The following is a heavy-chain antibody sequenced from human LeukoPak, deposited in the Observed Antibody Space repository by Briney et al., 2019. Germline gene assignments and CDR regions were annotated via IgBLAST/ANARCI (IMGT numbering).Heavy chain of an antibody. CDR2: IYYSGST. Sequence: SETLSLTCTVSGGSISSYYWSWIRQPPGKGLEWIGYIYYSGSTNYNPSLKSRVTISVDTSKNQFSLKLSSVTAADTAVYYCARNLAAAGTKPYFDYWGQGTLVTVSS. J-gene: IGHJ4*02. CDR3: ARNLAAAGTKPYFDY. D-gene: IGHD6-13*01. CDR1: GGSISSYY. V-gene: IGHV4-59*08.